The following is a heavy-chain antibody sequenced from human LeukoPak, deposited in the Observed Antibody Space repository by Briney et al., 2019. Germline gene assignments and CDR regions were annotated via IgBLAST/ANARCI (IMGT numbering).Heavy chain of an antibody. Sequence: PGGSLRLSCAASGFTSSTYAMSWVRQAPGKGLEWVSSISGSATNTYYADSVKGRFTISRDKSKNTLDLQMNSLRAEDTAVYYCAKARYYDSSGPFDYWGQGTLVTVSS. CDR3: AKARYYDSSGPFDY. CDR1: GFTSSTYA. J-gene: IGHJ4*02. V-gene: IGHV3-23*01. D-gene: IGHD3-22*01. CDR2: ISGSATNT.